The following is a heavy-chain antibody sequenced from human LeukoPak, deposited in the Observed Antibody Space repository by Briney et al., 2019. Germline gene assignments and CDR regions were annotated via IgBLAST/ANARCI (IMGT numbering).Heavy chain of an antibody. D-gene: IGHD6-13*01. CDR1: GFTFSSYA. CDR3: AKDGAAAGQGEDFDY. J-gene: IGHJ4*02. V-gene: IGHV3-30-3*01. CDR2: ISYDGSNK. Sequence: RPGRSLRLSCAASGFTFSSYAMHWVRQAPGKGLEWVAVISYDGSNKYYADSVKGRFTISRDNSKNTLYLQMNSLRAEDTAVYYCAKDGAAAGQGEDFDYWGQGTLVTVSS.